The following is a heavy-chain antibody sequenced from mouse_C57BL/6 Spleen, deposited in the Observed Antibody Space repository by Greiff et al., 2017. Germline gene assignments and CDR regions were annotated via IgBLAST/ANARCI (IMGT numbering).Heavy chain of an antibody. CDR3: ARAYFDY. V-gene: IGHV1-26*01. CDR1: GYTFTDYY. CDR2: INPNNGGT. Sequence: EVQLQQSGPELVKPGASVKISCKASGYTFTDYYMNWVKQSHGKSLEWIGDINPNNGGTSYNQKFKGKATLTVDKSSSTAYMERRSLTSEDSAVYYCARAYFDYWGQGTTLTVSS. J-gene: IGHJ2*01.